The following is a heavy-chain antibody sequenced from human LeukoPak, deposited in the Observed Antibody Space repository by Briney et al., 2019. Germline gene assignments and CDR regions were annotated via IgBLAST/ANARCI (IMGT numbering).Heavy chain of an antibody. J-gene: IGHJ4*02. Sequence: PGGSLRLSCAASGFTLSSNYMSWVRQAPGKGLEWVSVIYSGGSTYYADSVKGRFTISRDNSKNTLYLQMNSLRAEDTAVYYCARVGPITMVRGVTLTDYWGQGTLVTVSS. CDR1: GFTLSSNY. D-gene: IGHD3-10*01. V-gene: IGHV3-53*01. CDR2: IYSGGST. CDR3: ARVGPITMVRGVTLTDY.